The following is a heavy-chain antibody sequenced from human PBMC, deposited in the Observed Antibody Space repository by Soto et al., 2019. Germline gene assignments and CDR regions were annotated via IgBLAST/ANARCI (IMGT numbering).Heavy chain of an antibody. Sequence: SETLSLTCTVSGGSISGYYWSWIRQPPGKGLEWIAYISYSGNINYNPSLKSRVTISVDTSKNQFSLKLSSVTAADTALYYCARESRPTGWFESWGQGTLVTVSS. J-gene: IGHJ5*01. CDR2: ISYSGNI. V-gene: IGHV4-59*01. CDR3: ARESRPTGWFES. CDR1: GGSISGYY.